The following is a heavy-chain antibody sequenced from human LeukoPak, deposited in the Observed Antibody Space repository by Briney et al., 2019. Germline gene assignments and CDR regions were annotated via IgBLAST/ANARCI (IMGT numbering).Heavy chain of an antibody. V-gene: IGHV3-48*03. J-gene: IGHJ5*02. CDR2: ISSSGSTI. Sequence: GGSLRLSCAASGFTFSSYEMNWVRQAPGKGLEWVSYISSSGSTIYYADSVKGRFTISRDNAKNSLYLQMNSLRAEDTAVYYCARTGNHRWFDPWGLGTLVTVSS. CDR3: ARTGNHRWFDP. CDR1: GFTFSSYE. D-gene: IGHD1-14*01.